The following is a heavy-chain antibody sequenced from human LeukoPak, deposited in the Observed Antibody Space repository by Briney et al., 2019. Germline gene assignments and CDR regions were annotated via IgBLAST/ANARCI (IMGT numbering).Heavy chain of an antibody. D-gene: IGHD3-10*01. Sequence: GSLTLSCAISGFTSTTAWMTWVRQPPGKGLEWIGYIYYSGSTVYNPSLNSRVTISIDTSKNQFSLRLTSVTAADTAVYYCARKGEHYYDSGKVWPAWFDPWGQGTLVTVSS. J-gene: IGHJ5*02. V-gene: IGHV4-59*01. CDR1: GFTSTTAW. CDR3: ARKGEHYYDSGKVWPAWFDP. CDR2: IYYSGST.